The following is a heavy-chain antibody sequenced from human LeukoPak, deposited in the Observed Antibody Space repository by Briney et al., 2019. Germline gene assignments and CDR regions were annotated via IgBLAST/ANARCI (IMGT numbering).Heavy chain of an antibody. CDR2: IYSGGST. Sequence: PGGSLRLSCAVSGFTFSSYWMHWVRQAPGKGLEWVSVIYSGGSTYYADSVKGRFTISRDNSKNTLYLQMNSLRAEDTAVYYCARSPYDILTGYYTGHFDYWGQGTLVTVSS. CDR1: GFTFSSYW. CDR3: ARSPYDILTGYYTGHFDY. D-gene: IGHD3-9*01. V-gene: IGHV3-53*01. J-gene: IGHJ4*02.